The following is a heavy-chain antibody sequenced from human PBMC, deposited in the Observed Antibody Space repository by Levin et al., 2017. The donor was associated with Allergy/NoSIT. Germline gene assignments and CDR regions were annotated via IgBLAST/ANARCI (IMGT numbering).Heavy chain of an antibody. CDR1: GDSISSGRHH. Sequence: ASETLSLTCTVSGDSISSGRHHWGWVRQPPGKGLEWIASIYYSGTTYYKPSLRGRVAISVDTSKNQFSLKLSSVTAADTAMYYCAREYSSSCEYWGQGTLDIVSS. CDR2: IYYSGTT. V-gene: IGHV4-39*07. CDR3: AREYSSSCEY. J-gene: IGHJ4*02. D-gene: IGHD6-6*01.